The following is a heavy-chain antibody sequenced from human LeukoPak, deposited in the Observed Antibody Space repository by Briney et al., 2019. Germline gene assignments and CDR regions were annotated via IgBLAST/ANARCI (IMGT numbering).Heavy chain of an antibody. CDR2: IKQDGSEK. V-gene: IGHV3-7*01. J-gene: IGHJ4*02. Sequence: GGSLRLSCAASGFTFSNHWTSWVRHAPGTGLEWVANIKQDGSEKYYVDPVKGRFTISRDNARNSLYLQMNSLRAEDTAVYYCARVGEGFYFDYWGQGALVTVSS. CDR3: ARVGEGFYFDY. CDR1: GFTFSNHW.